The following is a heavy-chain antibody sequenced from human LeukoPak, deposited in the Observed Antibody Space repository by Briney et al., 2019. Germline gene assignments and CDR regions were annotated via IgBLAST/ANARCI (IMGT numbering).Heavy chain of an antibody. J-gene: IGHJ4*02. V-gene: IGHV3-74*01. D-gene: IGHD5-12*01. CDR3: ARVRATFSPHFDN. Sequence: GGSLRLSCAASGFTFSSYWMHWVRQAPGKGLMWVSRINSDGSITNYADSVKGRFTISRDNAKNTLYLQMNRLRAEDTAVYYCARVRATFSPHFDNWGQGTLVTVSS. CDR2: INSDGSIT. CDR1: GFTFSSYW.